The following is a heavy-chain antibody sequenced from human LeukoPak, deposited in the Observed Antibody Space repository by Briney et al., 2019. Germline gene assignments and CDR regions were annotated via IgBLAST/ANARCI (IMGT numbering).Heavy chain of an antibody. D-gene: IGHD3-22*01. V-gene: IGHV3-23*01. Sequence: GGSLRLSCAASGFTFSSYVMSWVRQAPGKGLEWVSAISGSGGSTYYADSVKGRSTISRDNSKNTLYLQLNSLRAEDTAVYYCAKDSGYYYDSSGYYDSDFWGQGTLVTVSS. CDR1: GFTFSSYV. CDR3: AKDSGYYYDSSGYYDSDF. CDR2: ISGSGGST. J-gene: IGHJ4*02.